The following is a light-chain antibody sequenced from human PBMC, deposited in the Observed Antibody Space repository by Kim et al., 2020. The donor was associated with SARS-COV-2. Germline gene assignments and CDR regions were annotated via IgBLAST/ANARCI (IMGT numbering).Light chain of an antibody. J-gene: IGKJ2*03. CDR1: QTISSW. V-gene: IGKV1-5*03. CDR3: QRYNSYPYS. Sequence: SASVGDRVSISCRASQTISSWLAWYQQRPGMAPKLLIYKASTLESGVPSRFSGSVSGTEFTLTINSLQPDDFATYYCQRYNSYPYSFGQGTKVEI. CDR2: KAS.